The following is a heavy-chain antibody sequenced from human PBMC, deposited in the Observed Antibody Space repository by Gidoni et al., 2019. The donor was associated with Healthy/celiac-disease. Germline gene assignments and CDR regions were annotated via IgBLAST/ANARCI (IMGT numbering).Heavy chain of an antibody. CDR3: ASPRWGY. J-gene: IGHJ4*02. CDR1: GFTLSRYA. Sequence: EVQLLESGGGLVQPGGSLRLSLAASGFTLSRYAMSWFRQAPGKRVGWVSAISGSGGSTYYADSVKGRFTISRDNSKNTLYLQMNSLRAEDTAVYYCASPRWGYWGQGTLVTVSS. CDR2: ISGSGGST. V-gene: IGHV3-23*01. D-gene: IGHD1-26*01.